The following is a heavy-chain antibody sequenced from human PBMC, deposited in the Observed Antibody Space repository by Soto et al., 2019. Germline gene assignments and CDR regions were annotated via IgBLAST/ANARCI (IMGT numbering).Heavy chain of an antibody. CDR1: GFTFSSYS. CDR3: ARDKSSSGWPYYYYYGMDV. V-gene: IGHV3-21*01. D-gene: IGHD6-19*01. J-gene: IGHJ6*02. Sequence: LRLSCAASGFTFSSYSMNWVRQAPGKGLEWVSSIGSSSSYIYYADSVKGRFTISRDNAKNSLYLQMNSLRAEDTAVYYCARDKSSSGWPYYYYYGMDVWGQGTTVTGSS. CDR2: IGSSSSYI.